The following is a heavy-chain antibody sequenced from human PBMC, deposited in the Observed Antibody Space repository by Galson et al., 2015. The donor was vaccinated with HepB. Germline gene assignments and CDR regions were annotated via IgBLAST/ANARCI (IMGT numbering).Heavy chain of an antibody. D-gene: IGHD2-21*02. V-gene: IGHV3-49*03. CDR2: IRSKAYGGTT. CDR1: GFIFGDYG. Sequence: SLRLSCAVSGFIFGDYGMNWFRQAPVKGLEWIGFIRSKAYGGTTEYAASLRGQFSFSRDDSKSIAYLQMNSLTTEDTAVYYCTSPPTPYCGGDCYSAAPRYWGQGTLVTVSS. CDR3: TSPPTPYCGGDCYSAAPRY. J-gene: IGHJ4*02.